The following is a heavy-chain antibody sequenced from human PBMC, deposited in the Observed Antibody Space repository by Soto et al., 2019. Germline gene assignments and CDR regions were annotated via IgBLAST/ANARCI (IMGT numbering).Heavy chain of an antibody. CDR1: GFTFSSYA. D-gene: IGHD2-15*01. CDR3: ANGVMVQDKDY. J-gene: IGHJ4*02. V-gene: IGHV3-23*01. Sequence: GALRLSCAASGFTFSSYAMKWVRQAPGKGLEWVSLIGESGTPTYYADSVKGRFTISRDNSKNTLYLQMNSLRAEDTAVYYCANGVMVQDKDYWGQGTLVTVSS. CDR2: IGESGTPT.